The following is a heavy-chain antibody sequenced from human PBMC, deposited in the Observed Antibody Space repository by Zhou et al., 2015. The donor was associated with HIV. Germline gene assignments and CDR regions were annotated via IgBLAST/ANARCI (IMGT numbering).Heavy chain of an antibody. J-gene: IGHJ3*02. D-gene: IGHD4-23*01. CDR2: IIPIFATT. CDR1: EGMFSSFA. Sequence: QVQLVQSGAEVKEPGSSVKVSCKASEGMFSSFAISWVRQAPGQGLEWMGEIIPIFATTDYAQKFQGRVTITADESTSTAYMELSSLRSEDTAVYYCARGGSSIRWSAFDIWGQGTMVTVSS. CDR3: ARGGSSIRWSAFDI. V-gene: IGHV1-69*12.